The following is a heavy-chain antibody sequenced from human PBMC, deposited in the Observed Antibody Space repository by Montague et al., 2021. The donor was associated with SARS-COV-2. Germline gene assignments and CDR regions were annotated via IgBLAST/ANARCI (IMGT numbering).Heavy chain of an antibody. CDR1: GGSFSGYY. J-gene: IGHJ4*02. CDR3: ARGSSFVTIFGVVITVPLVDY. CDR2: KNHSGST. D-gene: IGHD3-3*01. V-gene: IGHV4-34*01. Sequence: SETLSLTCAVYGGSFSGYYWSWIRQPPGKELEWIGEKNHSGSTNYNTSLKSRVTISVDTFKNQFSLKLSSVTAADTAVYYCARGSSFVTIFGVVITVPLVDYWGQGTLVTVSS.